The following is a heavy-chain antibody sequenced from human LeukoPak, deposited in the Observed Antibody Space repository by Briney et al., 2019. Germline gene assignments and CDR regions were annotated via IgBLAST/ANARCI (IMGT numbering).Heavy chain of an antibody. Sequence: GRSLRLSRAASGFTFSHYPMHWVRQAPGKGLEWLAVISYDSNYRYYADSVKGRFTISRGNSNNTLYLQIDSLRPENTAMYFCARDRRYYFDYWGQGTLVTVSS. CDR1: GFTFSHYP. J-gene: IGHJ4*02. CDR3: ARDRRYYFDY. V-gene: IGHV3-30*01. CDR2: ISYDSNYR.